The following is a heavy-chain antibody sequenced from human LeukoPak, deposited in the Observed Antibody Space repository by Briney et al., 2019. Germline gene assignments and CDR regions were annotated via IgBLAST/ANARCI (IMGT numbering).Heavy chain of an antibody. CDR1: GFTFSSYS. CDR3: AREYCSSTSCLYDY. Sequence: PGGSLRLSCAASGFTFSSYSMNWVRQAPGKGLEWVSSISSSSSYIYYADSVKGRFTISRDNAKNSLYLQMNSLRAEDTAVYYCAREYCSSTSCLYDYWGQGTLVTVSS. CDR2: ISSSSSYI. V-gene: IGHV3-21*01. J-gene: IGHJ4*02. D-gene: IGHD2-2*01.